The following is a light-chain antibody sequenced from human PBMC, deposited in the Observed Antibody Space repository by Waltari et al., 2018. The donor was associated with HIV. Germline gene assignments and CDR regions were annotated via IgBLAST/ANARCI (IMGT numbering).Light chain of an antibody. J-gene: IGLJ2*01. Sequence: QSVLTQTPSVSAAPGQTVTISCSGSSSNIGSNYVSWYQQLPGTAPKFLFYDNNKRPSGIPDRFSGSKSGTSATLGITGLQTGDEADYYCATWDSSLSAVVFGGGTKLTVL. CDR1: SSNIGSNY. CDR3: ATWDSSLSAVV. V-gene: IGLV1-51*01. CDR2: DNN.